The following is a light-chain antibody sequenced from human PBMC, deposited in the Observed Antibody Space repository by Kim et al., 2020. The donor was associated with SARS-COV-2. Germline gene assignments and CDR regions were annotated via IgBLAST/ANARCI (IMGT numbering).Light chain of an antibody. CDR1: SRDVGGYNY. J-gene: IGLJ1*01. CDR3: SSYTSSISYV. CDR2: DVN. Sequence: QSALTQPASVSGSPGQSITISCTGTSRDVGGYNYVSWYQQYPGKAPKLIIFDVNERPSGVSSRFSGSKSDNTASLTISGLQAEDEADYHCSSYTSSISYVFGTGTKATVL. V-gene: IGLV2-14*01.